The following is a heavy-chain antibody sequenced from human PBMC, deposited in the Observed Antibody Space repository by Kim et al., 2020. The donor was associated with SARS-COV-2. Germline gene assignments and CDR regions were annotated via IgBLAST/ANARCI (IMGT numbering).Heavy chain of an antibody. CDR1: GFTFSSYG. J-gene: IGHJ4*02. Sequence: GGSLRLSCAASGFTFSSYGMHWVRQAPGKGLEWVAVIWYDGSNKYYADSVKGRFTISRDNSKNTLYLQMNSLRAEDTAVYYCAREAISGGWSNCYCDYWGQGTLVTVSS. CDR2: IWYDGSNK. D-gene: IGHD6-19*01. V-gene: IGHV3-33*01. CDR3: AREAISGGWSNCYCDY.